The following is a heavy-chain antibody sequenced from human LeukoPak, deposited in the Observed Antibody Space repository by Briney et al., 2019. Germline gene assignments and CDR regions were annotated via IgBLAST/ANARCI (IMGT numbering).Heavy chain of an antibody. CDR2: IYYSGNT. D-gene: IGHD2-15*01. Sequence: SETLSLTRTVSGGSISSSSFYWGWIRQPPGKGLEWIGSIYYSGNTYYNPSLKSRVTISVDTSKNQFSLKLSSVTAADTAVYYCSRDPLGEHCSGGSCRPDDYWGQGTLVTVSS. CDR3: SRDPLGEHCSGGSCRPDDY. V-gene: IGHV4-39*07. CDR1: GGSISSSSFY. J-gene: IGHJ4*02.